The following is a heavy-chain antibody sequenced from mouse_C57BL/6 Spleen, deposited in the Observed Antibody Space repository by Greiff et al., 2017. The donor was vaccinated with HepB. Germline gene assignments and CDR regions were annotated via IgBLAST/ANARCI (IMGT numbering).Heavy chain of an antibody. CDR3: ARGDYSNSFDV. CDR2: INPYNGGT. J-gene: IGHJ1*03. D-gene: IGHD2-5*01. CDR1: GYTFTDYY. Sequence: VQLQQSGPVLVKPGASVKMSCKASGYTFTDYYMNWVKQSHGKSLEWIGVINPYNGGTSYNQKFKGKATLTADKSSSTAYMQLSSLTSEDSAVYFCARGDYSNSFDVWGTGTTVTVSS. V-gene: IGHV1-19*01.